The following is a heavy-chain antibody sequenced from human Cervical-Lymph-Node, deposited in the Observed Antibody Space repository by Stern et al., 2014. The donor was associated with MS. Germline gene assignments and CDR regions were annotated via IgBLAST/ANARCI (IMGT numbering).Heavy chain of an antibody. V-gene: IGHV2-70*11. J-gene: IGHJ4*02. CDR1: GFSLSSHGMC. D-gene: IGHD2-2*01. CDR3: AHGSTSCYWADS. CDR2: FDWDDEK. Sequence: ESGPALVKPTQTLTLTCTFSGFSLSSHGMCVSWIRQSPGKALEWLARFDWDDEKYYSTSLKTRLTISKDTSRNHVVLTVGNMDPVDSATYYCAHGSTSCYWADSWGQGTLVTVSS.